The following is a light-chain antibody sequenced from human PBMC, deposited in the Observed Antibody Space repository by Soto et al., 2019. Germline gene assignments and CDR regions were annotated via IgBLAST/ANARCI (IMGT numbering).Light chain of an antibody. Sequence: QLVLTQPPSASGTPGQRVTISCSGSSSNIGSNSVNWYQQLPGTAPKLLMYSSNQRPSGVPDRFSGPKSGTSASLAISGLQSEDEADYYCAAWDDSLNGVVFGGGTQLTVL. CDR2: SSN. CDR1: SSNIGSNS. J-gene: IGLJ2*01. V-gene: IGLV1-44*01. CDR3: AAWDDSLNGVV.